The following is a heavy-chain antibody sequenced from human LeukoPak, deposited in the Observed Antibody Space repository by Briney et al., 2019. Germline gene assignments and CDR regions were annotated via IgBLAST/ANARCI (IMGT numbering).Heavy chain of an antibody. CDR3: ARGNAHAFDI. CDR1: GFTFSSYA. Sequence: GGSLRLSCAASGFTFSSYAMHWVRQAPGKGLEWVAVISYDGSNKYYADSVKGRFTISRDNSKNTLYLQMNSLRAEDTAVYFCARGNAHAFDIWGQGTMVTVSS. V-gene: IGHV3-30-3*01. D-gene: IGHD1-1*01. CDR2: ISYDGSNK. J-gene: IGHJ3*02.